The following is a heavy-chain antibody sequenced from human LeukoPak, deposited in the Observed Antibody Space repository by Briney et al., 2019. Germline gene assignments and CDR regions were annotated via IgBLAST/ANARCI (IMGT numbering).Heavy chain of an antibody. D-gene: IGHD4-23*01. CDR2: ISSSSIYT. J-gene: IGHJ4*02. V-gene: IGHV3-11*06. CDR3: ARDLELVPSYGGNSEGFDY. CDR1: GFTFSDSY. Sequence: PGGSLRLSCAASGFTFSDSYMSWIRQAPGKGLEWVSYISSSSIYTSYADSVKGRFTISRDNAKNSLYLQMNSLRDEDTAVYYCARDLELVPSYGGNSEGFDYWGQGTLVTVSS.